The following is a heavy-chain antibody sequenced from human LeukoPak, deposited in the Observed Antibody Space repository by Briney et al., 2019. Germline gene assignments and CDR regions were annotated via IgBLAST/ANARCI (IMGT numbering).Heavy chain of an antibody. Sequence: HPGGSLRLSCAASGFTFSDYSMNWVRQAPGKGLEWLSYITSSSSPIYYADSVKGRFTISRGNAKNSLYLQMNSLRAEDTAVYYCARDNAGYDYWGQGTLVTVSS. D-gene: IGHD5-12*01. J-gene: IGHJ4*02. CDR1: GFTFSDYS. CDR3: ARDNAGYDY. CDR2: ITSSSSPI. V-gene: IGHV3-48*01.